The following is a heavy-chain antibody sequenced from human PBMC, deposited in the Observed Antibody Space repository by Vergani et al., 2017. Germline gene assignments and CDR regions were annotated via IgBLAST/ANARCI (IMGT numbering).Heavy chain of an antibody. D-gene: IGHD4-17*01. Sequence: QVQLVQSGAEVKKPGSSVKVSCKASGGTFSSYAISWVRQAPGQGLEWMGRIIPIFGTANYAQKFQGRVTITADESTSTAYMELSSLRSEGTAVYYCARDPLIMTTVTTYPWFDPWGQGTLVTVSS. CDR2: IIPIFGTA. J-gene: IGHJ5*02. V-gene: IGHV1-69*18. CDR3: ARDPLIMTTVTTYPWFDP. CDR1: GGTFSSYA.